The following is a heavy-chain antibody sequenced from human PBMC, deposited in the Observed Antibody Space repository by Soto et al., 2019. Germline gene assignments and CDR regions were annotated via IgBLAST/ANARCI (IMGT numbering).Heavy chain of an antibody. J-gene: IGHJ6*02. CDR3: ARRRTSYGMDV. CDR1: GGSISSYY. V-gene: IGHV4-59*08. Sequence: LSLTCTVSGGSISSYYWSWIRQPPGKGLEWIGYIYYSGSTNYNPSLKSRVTISVDASKNQFSLKVSSGTAADTAVYYCARRRTSYGMDVWGQGTTVTVSS. CDR2: IYYSGST.